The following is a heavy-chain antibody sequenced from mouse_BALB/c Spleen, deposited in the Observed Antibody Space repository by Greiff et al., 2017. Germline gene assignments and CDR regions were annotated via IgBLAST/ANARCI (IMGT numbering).Heavy chain of an antibody. Sequence: QVQLQQSGPGLVAPSQSLSITCTVSGFSLTSYGVHWVRQPPGKGLEWLGVIWAGGSTNYNSALMSRLSISKDNSKSQVFLKMNSLQTDDTAMYYCARESYGSSGTMDYWGQGTSVTVSS. CDR1: GFSLTSYG. CDR3: ARESYGSSGTMDY. D-gene: IGHD1-1*01. V-gene: IGHV2-9*02. J-gene: IGHJ4*01. CDR2: IWAGGST.